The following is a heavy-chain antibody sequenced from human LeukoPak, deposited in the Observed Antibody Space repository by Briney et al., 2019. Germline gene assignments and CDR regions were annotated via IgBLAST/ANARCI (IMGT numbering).Heavy chain of an antibody. J-gene: IGHJ6*03. CDR1: GGSISSCY. V-gene: IGHV4-59*08. D-gene: IGHD2-2*01. CDR3: ARRYCSSTSCPPDYYYMDV. CDR2: IYYSGST. Sequence: SETLSLTCTVSGGSISSCYWSWIRQPPGKGLEWIGYIYYSGSTNYNPSLKSRVTISVDTSKNQFSPKLSSVTAADTAVYYCARRYCSSTSCPPDYYYMDVWGKGTTVTVSS.